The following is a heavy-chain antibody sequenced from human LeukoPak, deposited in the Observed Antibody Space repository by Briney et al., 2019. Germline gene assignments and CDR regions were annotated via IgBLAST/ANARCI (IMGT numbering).Heavy chain of an antibody. J-gene: IGHJ6*02. Sequence: GESLKISCKGSGYSFTNYWIGWVRQMPGKGLEGMAFINPGDSDTRYSPSFQGHVTISVDKSINTAYLQWGSLKASATAMYYCARQGDAVVTDVWGQGTTVIVSS. CDR2: INPGDSDT. D-gene: IGHD4-23*01. CDR1: GYSFTNYW. CDR3: ARQGDAVVTDV. V-gene: IGHV5-51*01.